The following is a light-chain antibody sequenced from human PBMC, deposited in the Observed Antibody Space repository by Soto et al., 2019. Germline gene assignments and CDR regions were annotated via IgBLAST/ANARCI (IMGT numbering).Light chain of an antibody. CDR2: TAS. V-gene: IGKV1-27*01. Sequence: DIQMTQSPSSLSASVGDRVTITCRASQGISNYLAWYQQKPGKAPKLLIYTASTLQSGVPSRFSASGSGTDFTLTISSLQPEDVATYDCQNYNSAPQLTFGGGTKVEIK. J-gene: IGKJ4*01. CDR1: QGISNY. CDR3: QNYNSAPQLT.